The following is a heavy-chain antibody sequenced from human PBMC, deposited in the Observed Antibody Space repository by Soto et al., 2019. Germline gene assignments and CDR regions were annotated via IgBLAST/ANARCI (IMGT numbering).Heavy chain of an antibody. J-gene: IGHJ4*02. CDR2: IYWHDDK. CDR1: WVSLSPPGVG. V-gene: IGHV2-5*01. CDR3: AHRGGATVGLYYFDY. Sequence: SGPSLVKPPQTLTLTCTFSWVSLSPPGVGVNWVRQPPGKGLGWFALIYWHDDKRYSPSLKSRLTIPKDTSKNQVVLTMANMDPVDTATYYCAHRGGATVGLYYFDYWGQGALVTVSS. D-gene: IGHD3-16*01.